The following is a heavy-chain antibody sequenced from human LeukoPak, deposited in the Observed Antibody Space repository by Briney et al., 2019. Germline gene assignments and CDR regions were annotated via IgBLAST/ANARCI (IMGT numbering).Heavy chain of an antibody. V-gene: IGHV3-23*01. CDR2: ISGNGYNT. J-gene: IGHJ4*02. CDR1: GFTLGSYG. D-gene: IGHD3-10*01. CDR3: AKGVRLWFAFYFDY. Sequence: PGESLRLSCAGSGFTLGSYGMSWVRQAPGKGLEWVSAISGNGYNTYYADSVKGRFPTSSESSGNTLYLQMHNLRAEDTAVYYCAKGVRLWFAFYFDYWGQGTLVTVSS.